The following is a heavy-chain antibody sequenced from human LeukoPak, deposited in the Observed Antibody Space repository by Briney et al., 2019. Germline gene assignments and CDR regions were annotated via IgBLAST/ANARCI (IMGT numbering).Heavy chain of an antibody. V-gene: IGHV3-23*01. CDR3: AKQSPYGGRFGVDDD. D-gene: IGHD1-26*01. J-gene: IGHJ4*02. CDR2: INTNSGSI. Sequence: GFLRLSCAASGFTFSNYAMSWVRQAPGKGPEWVSAINTNSGSIYYTDSVKGRFTTSRDNSKNTLYLQMNDLRPEDTAVYSCAKQSPYGGRFGVDDDWGRGTLVTVSS. CDR1: GFTFSNYA.